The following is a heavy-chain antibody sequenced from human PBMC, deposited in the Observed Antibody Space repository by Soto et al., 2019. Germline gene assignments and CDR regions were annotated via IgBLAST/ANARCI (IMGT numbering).Heavy chain of an antibody. CDR2: ISSSGSTI. D-gene: IGHD6-19*01. Sequence: PGLSLRLSCAASGFTFSDYYMSWILQAPGKGLEWVSYISSSGSTIYYADSVKGLFTISRDNSKNTLYLQMNRLRAEDTAVYYCAKHPGGAVAGPYYLDYWGQGTLVTVSS. J-gene: IGHJ4*02. CDR1: GFTFSDYY. CDR3: AKHPGGAVAGPYYLDY. V-gene: IGHV3-11*01.